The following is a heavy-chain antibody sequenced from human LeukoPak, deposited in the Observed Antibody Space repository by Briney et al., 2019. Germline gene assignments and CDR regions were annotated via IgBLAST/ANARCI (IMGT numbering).Heavy chain of an antibody. CDR1: GYSFTSYW. V-gene: IGHV5-51*01. CDR2: IYPDDSDI. Sequence: GESLKISCKGSGYSFTSYWIGWVRQMPGKGLEWMGIIYPDDSDIRYSPSFRGQVTISADRSRSIAYVQWNSLKASDTAMYYCARQTLGVRGGEWDYWGQGTLVTVSS. D-gene: IGHD3-10*01. J-gene: IGHJ4*02. CDR3: ARQTLGVRGGEWDY.